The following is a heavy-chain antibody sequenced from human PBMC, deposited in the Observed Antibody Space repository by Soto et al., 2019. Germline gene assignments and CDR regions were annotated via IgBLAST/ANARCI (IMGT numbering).Heavy chain of an antibody. CDR1: GGSISSYY. V-gene: IGHV4-59*01. Sequence: PSETLSLTCTVSGGSISSYYWSWIRQPPGKGLEWIGYIYYSGSTNYNPSLKSRVTISVDTSKYQFSLKLSSVTAADTAVYYCARVPDYYYGMDVWGQGTTVTVSS. CDR3: ARVPDYYYGMDV. J-gene: IGHJ6*02. CDR2: IYYSGST.